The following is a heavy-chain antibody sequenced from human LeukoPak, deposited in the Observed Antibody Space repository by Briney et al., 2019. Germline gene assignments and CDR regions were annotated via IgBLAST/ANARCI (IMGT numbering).Heavy chain of an antibody. CDR3: VSGSLQSGYNFDY. Sequence: GGSLRLSCAASGFTFSNYWMHWIRQVPGKGLVWVSHIKYDGSATNYADSVKGRFTISRDNAKNTLYLQMNSLRAEDTAVYYCVSGSLQSGYNFDYWGQGALVTVSS. CDR1: GFTFSNYW. V-gene: IGHV3-74*01. D-gene: IGHD3-3*01. CDR2: IKYDGSAT. J-gene: IGHJ4*02.